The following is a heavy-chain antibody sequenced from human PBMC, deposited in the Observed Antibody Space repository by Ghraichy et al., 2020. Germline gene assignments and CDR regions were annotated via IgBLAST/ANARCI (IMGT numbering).Heavy chain of an antibody. V-gene: IGHV3-30*02. CDR1: GFTLTNFH. J-gene: IGHJ5*02. CDR2: MPHDGGDK. CDR3: ATERGSSGRAGWFDP. Sequence: GGSLRLSCEGSGFTLTNFHMHWVRQSPDKGLEWVALMPHDGGDKQYADSVKGRFTISRDNSKNTIYLEAGSLRDEDTAVYYCATERGSSGRAGWFDPWGQGTPVTVSS. D-gene: IGHD6-19*01.